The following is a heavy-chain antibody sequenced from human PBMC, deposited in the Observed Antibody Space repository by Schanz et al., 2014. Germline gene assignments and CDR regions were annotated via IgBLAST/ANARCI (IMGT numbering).Heavy chain of an antibody. D-gene: IGHD6-19*01. Sequence: QVQLVQSGGEVKKPGASVKVSCKASGYTFRHYGISWLRQAPGQGLEWMGYISGYNGNTNYAPKVQDRVTMTTDTSTSTAYMELRSLRFDDTAVYYCARDSSGWYGDYWGQGTLVTVAS. J-gene: IGHJ4*02. CDR3: ARDSSGWYGDY. V-gene: IGHV1-18*04. CDR1: GYTFRHYG. CDR2: ISGYNGNT.